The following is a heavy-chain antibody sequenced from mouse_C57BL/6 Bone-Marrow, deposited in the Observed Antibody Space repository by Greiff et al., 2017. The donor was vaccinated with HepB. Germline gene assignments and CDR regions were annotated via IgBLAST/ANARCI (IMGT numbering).Heavy chain of an antibody. CDR2: FYPGSGSI. CDR3: ARHGYYYGSSSYWYFDV. J-gene: IGHJ1*03. Sequence: QVQLQQSGAELVKPGALVKLSCKASGYTFTEYTIHWVKQRSGQGLEWIGWFYPGSGSIKYNEKFKDKATLTADKSSSTVYMELSRLTSEDSAVYFCARHGYYYGSSSYWYFDVWGTGTTVTVSS. D-gene: IGHD1-1*01. V-gene: IGHV1-62-2*01. CDR1: GYTFTEYT.